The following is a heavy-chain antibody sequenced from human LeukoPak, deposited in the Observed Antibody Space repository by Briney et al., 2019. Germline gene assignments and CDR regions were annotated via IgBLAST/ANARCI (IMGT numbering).Heavy chain of an antibody. CDR2: VYGRASP. J-gene: IGHJ4*02. CDR3: ARCDSRGSASTKFDY. D-gene: IGHD2-21*01. CDR1: GYSPGKTYD. V-gene: IGHV4-38-2*01. Sequence: PSETLSLTCADSGYSPGKTYDCAWFGQSPGKGREGTGRVYGRASPSYNTALMNRVDMSVNTSKNHFSPHLASVTAVDTAVYYCARCDSRGSASTKFDYWGEGIQVTVSS.